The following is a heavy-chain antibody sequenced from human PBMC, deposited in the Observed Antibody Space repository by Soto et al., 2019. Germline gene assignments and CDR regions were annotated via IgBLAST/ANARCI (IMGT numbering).Heavy chain of an antibody. CDR3: ARTYYYGSGSYLNWFDP. Sequence: SETLSLTCAVYGGSFSGYYWSWIRQPPGKGLEWIGEINHSGSTNYNPSLKSRVTISVDTSKNQFSLKLSSVTAADTAVYYCARTYYYGSGSYLNWFDPWGQGTLVTVSS. CDR2: INHSGST. V-gene: IGHV4-34*01. CDR1: GGSFSGYY. D-gene: IGHD3-10*01. J-gene: IGHJ5*02.